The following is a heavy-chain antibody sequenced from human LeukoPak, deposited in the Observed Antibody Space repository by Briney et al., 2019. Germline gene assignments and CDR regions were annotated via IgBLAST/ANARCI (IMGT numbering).Heavy chain of an antibody. V-gene: IGHV4-39*01. Sequence: TSETLSLTCTVSGGSISSSPYFWGWIRQPPGKGLEWISSIYYSGTTYYNPSLKSRVTISVDTSKNQFSLMLSSVTAADTAVYYCSRHEYDGVQNYYSYYMDVWGKGTTVNVSS. J-gene: IGHJ6*03. CDR3: SRHEYDGVQNYYSYYMDV. CDR2: IYYSGTT. CDR1: GGSISSSPYF. D-gene: IGHD1-1*01.